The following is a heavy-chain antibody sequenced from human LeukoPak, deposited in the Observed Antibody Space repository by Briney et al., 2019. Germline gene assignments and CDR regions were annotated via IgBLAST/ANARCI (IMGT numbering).Heavy chain of an antibody. J-gene: IGHJ4*02. CDR2: ISTYDGNT. CDR1: GYSFTNYG. Sequence: ASVKVSCKASGYSFTNYGISWVRQAPGQGLEWMGWISTYDGNTNYVQKLQGRVTMTTDTSTSTAYMELRSLRSDDTAVYYYARGGVSNSWYRTPDYWGQGTLVAVSS. CDR3: ARGGVSNSWYRTPDY. D-gene: IGHD6-13*01. V-gene: IGHV1-18*04.